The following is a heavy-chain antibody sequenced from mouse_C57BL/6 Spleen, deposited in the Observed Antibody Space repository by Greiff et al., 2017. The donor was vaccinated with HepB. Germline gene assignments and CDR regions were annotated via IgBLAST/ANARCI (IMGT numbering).Heavy chain of an antibody. Sequence: EVKVVESGGGLVKPGGSLKLSCAASGFTFSDYGMHWVRQAPEKGLEWVAYISSGSSTIYYADTVKGRFTISRDNAKNTLFLQMTSLRSEDTAMYYCAKDYGGPSWCAYWGQGTLVTVAA. V-gene: IGHV5-17*01. J-gene: IGHJ3*01. CDR2: ISSGSSTI. CDR3: AKDYGGPSWCAY. CDR1: GFTFSDYG. D-gene: IGHD1-1*02.